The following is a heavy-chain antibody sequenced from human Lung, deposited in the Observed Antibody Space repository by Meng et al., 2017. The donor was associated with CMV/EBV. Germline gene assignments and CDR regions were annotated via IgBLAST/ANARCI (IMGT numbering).Heavy chain of an antibody. V-gene: IGHV6-1*01. J-gene: IGHJ4*02. CDR1: DSVSIDSAA. CDR2: TYYRSKWYN. Sequence: DSVSIDSAALTWIRQSPSRGLEWLGKTYYRSKWYNDYAESVKGRITIYADTSKNQFSLQLISVTPEDTAVYYCAGGGGYTSGWYDYWGQGTLVTVSS. CDR3: AGGGGYTSGWYDY. D-gene: IGHD6-19*01.